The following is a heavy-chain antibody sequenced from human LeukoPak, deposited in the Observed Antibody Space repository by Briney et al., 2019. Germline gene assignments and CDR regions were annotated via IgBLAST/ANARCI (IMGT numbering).Heavy chain of an antibody. CDR1: GFTFSSYS. J-gene: IGHJ3*02. D-gene: IGHD6-13*01. CDR3: ARGLRAAGNAFDI. Sequence: KPGGSLRLSCAASGFTFSSYSMNWVRQAPGKGLEWVSSISSSSSYIYYADSVKGRFTISRDNAKNSLYLQMNSLRAEDTAVYYCARGLRAAGNAFDIWGQGTMVTVSS. V-gene: IGHV3-21*01. CDR2: ISSSSSYI.